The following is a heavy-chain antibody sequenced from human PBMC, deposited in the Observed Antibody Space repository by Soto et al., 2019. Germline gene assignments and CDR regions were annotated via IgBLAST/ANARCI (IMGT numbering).Heavy chain of an antibody. CDR1: GFTFTSYT. Sequence: GGSLRLSCAASGFTFTSYTMNWVRQAPGKGLECVSFISYGSDYIYYADSVKGRFTVSRDNAKNSQYLQMNSLRAEDTAVYYCARDYDSTGRFDYWGQGALVTVSS. J-gene: IGHJ4*02. CDR2: ISYGSDYI. V-gene: IGHV3-21*01. CDR3: ARDYDSTGRFDY. D-gene: IGHD3-22*01.